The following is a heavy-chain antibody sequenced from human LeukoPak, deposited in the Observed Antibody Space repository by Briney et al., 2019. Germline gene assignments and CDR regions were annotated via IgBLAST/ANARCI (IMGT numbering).Heavy chain of an antibody. CDR2: IYSGGST. V-gene: IGHV3-53*01. CDR1: GFTVTDNY. D-gene: IGHD1-26*01. J-gene: IGHJ4*02. CDR3: ARDGAYSGSYYGFDY. Sequence: GGSLRLSCAASGFTVTDNYMNWVRQSSGKGLEWVSVIYSGGSTYYADSVKGRFTISRDNSKNTLYLQMNSLRAEDTAVYYCARDGAYSGSYYGFDYWGQGTLVTVSS.